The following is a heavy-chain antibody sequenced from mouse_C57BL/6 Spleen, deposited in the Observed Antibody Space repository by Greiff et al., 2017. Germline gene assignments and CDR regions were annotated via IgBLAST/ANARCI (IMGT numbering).Heavy chain of an antibody. CDR2: IDPENGDT. D-gene: IGHD1-1*01. J-gene: IGHJ4*01. CDR3: TTGFYYYGSSPRAMDY. CDR1: GFNIKDDY. V-gene: IGHV14-4*01. Sequence: VQLKQSGAELVRPGASVKLSCTASGFNIKDDYMHWVKQRPEQGLEWIGWIDPENGDTEYASKFQGKATITADTSSNTAYLQLSSLTSEDTAVYYCTTGFYYYGSSPRAMDYWGQGTSVTVSS.